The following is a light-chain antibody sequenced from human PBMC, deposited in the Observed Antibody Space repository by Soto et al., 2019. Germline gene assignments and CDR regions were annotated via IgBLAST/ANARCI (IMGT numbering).Light chain of an antibody. J-gene: IGKJ1*01. CDR2: AAS. CDR1: QSVSSTY. Sequence: PGERANLSCRASQSVSSTYLAWYQQKPGQAPRPLISAASSRATGTPDRFSGSGSGTDFTLTISRLEPEDFAVYYCQQYGRSRWTFGQGTKV. V-gene: IGKV3-20*01. CDR3: QQYGRSRWT.